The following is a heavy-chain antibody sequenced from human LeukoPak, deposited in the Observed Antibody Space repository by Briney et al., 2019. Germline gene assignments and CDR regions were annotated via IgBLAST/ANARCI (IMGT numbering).Heavy chain of an antibody. J-gene: IGHJ4*02. Sequence: SETLSLTCAVYGGSFSGYYWSWIRQPPGKGLEWIGYIYYSGSTNYNPSLKSRVTISVDTSKNQFSLKLSSVTAADTAVYYCARGTRGYSYGEFFDYWGQGTLVTVSS. CDR3: ARGTRGYSYGEFFDY. CDR2: IYYSGST. CDR1: GGSFSGYY. V-gene: IGHV4-59*01. D-gene: IGHD5-18*01.